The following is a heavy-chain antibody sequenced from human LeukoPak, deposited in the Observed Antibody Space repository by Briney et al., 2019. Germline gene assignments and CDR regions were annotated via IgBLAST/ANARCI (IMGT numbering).Heavy chain of an antibody. D-gene: IGHD5-18*01. CDR1: GGSISSSRYY. V-gene: IGHV4-39*07. CDR2: INHSGST. Sequence: SETLSLTCTVSGGSISSSRYYWSWIRQPPGKGLEWIGEINHSGSTNYNPSLKSRVTISVDTSKNQFSLKLSSVTAADTAVYYCARTIGAMVTNWFDPWGQGTLVTVSS. CDR3: ARTIGAMVTNWFDP. J-gene: IGHJ5*02.